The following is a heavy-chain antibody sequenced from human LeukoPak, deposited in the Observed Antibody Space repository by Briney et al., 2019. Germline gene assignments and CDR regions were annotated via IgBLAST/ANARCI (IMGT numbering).Heavy chain of an antibody. J-gene: IGHJ4*02. CDR1: GLTFGSNA. CDR3: STSFYFDY. Sequence: GGSLRFSCEASGLTFGSNALSWLRQAPGKGLDWVSSISGSGGSTYYADSVKGRFTISRDNSKNTLYLQMNSLRAEDTAIYYCSTSFYFDYWGQGTLVTVSS. D-gene: IGHD2-2*01. V-gene: IGHV3-23*01. CDR2: ISGSGGST.